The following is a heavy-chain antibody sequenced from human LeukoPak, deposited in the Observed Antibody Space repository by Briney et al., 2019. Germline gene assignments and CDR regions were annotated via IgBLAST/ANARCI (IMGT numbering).Heavy chain of an antibody. CDR3: ARGYSYGHTYYYYYYMDV. CDR1: GFTFSSYS. V-gene: IGHV3-48*01. CDR2: ISSSSSTI. D-gene: IGHD5-18*01. Sequence: GGSLRLSCAASGFTFSSYSMNWVRQAPGKGLEWVSYISSSSSTIYYADSVKGRFTISRDNAKTSLYLQMNSLRAEDTAVYYCARGYSYGHTYYYYYYMDVWGKGTTVTVSS. J-gene: IGHJ6*03.